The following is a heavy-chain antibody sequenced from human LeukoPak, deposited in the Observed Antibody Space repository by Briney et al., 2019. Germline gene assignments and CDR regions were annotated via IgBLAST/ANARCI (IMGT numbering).Heavy chain of an antibody. V-gene: IGHV3-30*04. CDR3: ARVPEYQPYGMDV. CDR1: GFTFSSYA. Sequence: GGPLRLSCAASGFTFSSYAMHWVRQAPGKGLEWVAVISYDGSNKYYADSVKGRFTISRDNSKNTLYLQMNSLRAEDTAVYYCARVPEYQPYGMDVWGQGTTVTVSS. D-gene: IGHD2-2*01. CDR2: ISYDGSNK. J-gene: IGHJ6*02.